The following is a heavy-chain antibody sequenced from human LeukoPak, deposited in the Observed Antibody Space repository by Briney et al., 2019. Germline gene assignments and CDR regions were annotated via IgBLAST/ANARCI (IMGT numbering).Heavy chain of an antibody. J-gene: IGHJ4*02. CDR3: ATVRLSYYDILTGYYAHYFDY. CDR2: FDPEDGET. Sequence: VASMKVSCKVSGYTLTELSMHWVRQAPGKGLEWMGGFDPEDGETIYAQKFQGRVTMTEDTSTDTAYMELSSLRSEDTAVYYCATVRLSYYDILTGYYAHYFDYWGQGTLVTVSS. D-gene: IGHD3-9*01. V-gene: IGHV1-24*01. CDR1: GYTLTELS.